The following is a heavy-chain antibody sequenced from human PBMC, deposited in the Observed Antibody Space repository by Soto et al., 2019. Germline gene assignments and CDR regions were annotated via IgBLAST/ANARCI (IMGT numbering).Heavy chain of an antibody. CDR3: VKDGYCSSTSCYGHDFDY. V-gene: IGHV3-9*02. CDR2: ISWNGGPI. Sequence: EVELVESGGGLGQPGRSLRLSCAASGFTPFDYAMHWVRQAPGKGLEWVAGISWNGGPIGYADSVKGRFTIARDNAKNSLYLQMNGLRAEDTALYYCVKDGYCSSTSCYGHDFDYWGQGTLVIVSS. CDR1: GFTPFDYA. J-gene: IGHJ4*02. D-gene: IGHD2-2*01.